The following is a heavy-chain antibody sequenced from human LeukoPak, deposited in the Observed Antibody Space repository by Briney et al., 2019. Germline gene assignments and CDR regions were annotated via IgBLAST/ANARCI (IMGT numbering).Heavy chain of an antibody. D-gene: IGHD6-19*01. CDR3: AKVDDSSGWPGVY. Sequence: GGSLRLSCAASGFTFSSYAMSWVRQAPGKGLEWVSAISGSGGSTYYADSAKGRFTISRDNSKNTLYLQMNSLRAEDTAVCYCAKVDDSSGWPGVYWGQGTLVTVSS. J-gene: IGHJ4*02. V-gene: IGHV3-23*01. CDR1: GFTFSSYA. CDR2: ISGSGGST.